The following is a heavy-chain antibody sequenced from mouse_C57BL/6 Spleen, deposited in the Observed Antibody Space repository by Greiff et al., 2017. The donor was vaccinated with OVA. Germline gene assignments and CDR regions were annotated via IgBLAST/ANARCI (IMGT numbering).Heavy chain of an antibody. J-gene: IGHJ3*01. CDR1: GYTFTSYW. D-gene: IGHD3-2*02. CDR3: ARVDSSGYGAY. Sequence: QVHVKQPGAELVKPGASVKLSCKASGYTFTSYWMQWVKQRPGQGLEWIGEIDPSDSYTNYNQKFKGKATLTVDTSSSTAYMQLSSLTSEDSAVYYCARVDSSGYGAYWGQGTLVTVSA. V-gene: IGHV1-50*01. CDR2: IDPSDSYT.